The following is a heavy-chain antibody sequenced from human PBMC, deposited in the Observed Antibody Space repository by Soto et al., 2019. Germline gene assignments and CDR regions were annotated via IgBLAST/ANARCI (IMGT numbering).Heavy chain of an antibody. J-gene: IGHJ4*02. D-gene: IGHD2-21*02. CDR3: AKDKVPVVVTAPFDY. CDR2: ISYDGSNK. Sequence: GWSLRLSCAASGFTFSSYGMHWVRQAPGKGLEWVAVISYDGSNKYYADSVKGRFTISRDNSKNTLYLQMNNLRAEDTAVYYCAKDKVPVVVTAPFDYWGQGT. CDR1: GFTFSSYG. V-gene: IGHV3-30*18.